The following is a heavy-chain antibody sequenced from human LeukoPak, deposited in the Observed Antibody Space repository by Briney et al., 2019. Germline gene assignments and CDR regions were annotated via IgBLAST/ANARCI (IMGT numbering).Heavy chain of an antibody. CDR2: ISWNSGSV. CDR1: GFTFDDYA. V-gene: IGHV3-9*01. CDR3: ARDEGSEVGSDY. J-gene: IGHJ4*02. D-gene: IGHD2-15*01. Sequence: PGGSLRLSCAASGFTFDDYAMHWVRQAPGKGLEWVSGISWNSGSVGYADSVKGRFTISRDNAKNSLYLQMNSLRAEDTAVYYCARDEGSEVGSDYWGQGTLVTVSS.